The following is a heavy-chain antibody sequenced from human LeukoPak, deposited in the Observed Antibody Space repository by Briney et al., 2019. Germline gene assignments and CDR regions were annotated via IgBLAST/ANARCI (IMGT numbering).Heavy chain of an antibody. D-gene: IGHD2-2*01. V-gene: IGHV4-61*01. CDR1: GGSVSSGSYY. CDR2: IYYSGST. J-gene: IGHJ6*02. CDR3: ARGPTLPAATGGRVYYYYGMDV. Sequence: SETPSLTCTVSGGSVSSGSYYWSWIRQPPGKGLEWIGYIYYSGSTNYNPSLKSRVTISVDTSKNQFSLKLSSVTAADTAVYYCARGPTLPAATGGRVYYYYGMDVWGQGTTVTISS.